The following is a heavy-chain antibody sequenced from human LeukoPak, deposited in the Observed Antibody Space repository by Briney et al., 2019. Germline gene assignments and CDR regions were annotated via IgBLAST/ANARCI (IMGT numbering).Heavy chain of an antibody. J-gene: IGHJ4*02. CDR2: IYYSGST. Sequence: PSETLSLTCTVSGGSISSYYWSWIRQPPGKGLEWIGYIYYSGSTNYNPSLKSRVTISVDTSKNQFSLKLSSVTAADTAVYYCARHRGSSGYYWGQGTLVTVSS. CDR3: ARHRGSSGYY. D-gene: IGHD3-22*01. CDR1: GGSISSYY. V-gene: IGHV4-59*08.